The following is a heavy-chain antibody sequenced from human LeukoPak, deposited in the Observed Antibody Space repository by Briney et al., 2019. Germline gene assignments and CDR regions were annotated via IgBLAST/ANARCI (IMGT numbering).Heavy chain of an antibody. D-gene: IGHD5-24*01. CDR1: GGSFSGYY. Sequence: PSETLSLTCAVYGGSFSGYYWSWIRQPPGKGLEWIGEINHSGSTNYNPSLKSRVTISVDTSKNQFSLKLSSVTAADTAVYYCARRTAMATTYYFDYWGQGTLVTVSS. CDR3: ARRTAMATTYYFDY. V-gene: IGHV4-34*01. J-gene: IGHJ4*02. CDR2: INHSGST.